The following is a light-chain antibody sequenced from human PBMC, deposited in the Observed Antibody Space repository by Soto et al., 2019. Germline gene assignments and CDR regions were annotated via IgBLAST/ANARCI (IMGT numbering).Light chain of an antibody. CDR3: SSFTSKSTLI. V-gene: IGLV2-14*03. Sequence: QSVLTQPASVSGSPGQSITISCAGTMRDIGAYNLVSWYQQHPGKAPQLIIYEVRNRPSGISFRFSGSKSGNTASLTISGVQAEDEADYYCSSFTSKSTLIFGGGTKLTVL. CDR1: MRDIGAYNL. CDR2: EVR. J-gene: IGLJ2*01.